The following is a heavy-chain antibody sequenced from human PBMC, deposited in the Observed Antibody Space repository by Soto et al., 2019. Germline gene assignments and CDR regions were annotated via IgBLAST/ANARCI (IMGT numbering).Heavy chain of an antibody. CDR3: ARVRKLSSYYGLDV. D-gene: IGHD1-1*01. J-gene: IGHJ6*02. CDR1: GGSISSYF. CDR2: VYYSGST. V-gene: IGHV4-59*01. Sequence: QVQLQESGPGLVKPSETLSLTCTVSGGSISSYFWSWIRQPPGKGLEWVGCVYYSGSTNYNPSLKSRVTISVDTSKNQFSLKLSSVTAADTAVYYCARVRKLSSYYGLDVWGQGSTVTVSS.